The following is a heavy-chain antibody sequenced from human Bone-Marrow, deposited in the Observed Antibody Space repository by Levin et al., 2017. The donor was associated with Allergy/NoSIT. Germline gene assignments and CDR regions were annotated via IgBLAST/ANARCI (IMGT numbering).Heavy chain of an antibody. D-gene: IGHD1-14*01. CDR1: GYTLTNYY. V-gene: IGHV1-46*01. CDR2: ISPSGDTT. J-gene: IGHJ4*02. Sequence: GASVKVSCKASGYTLTNYYMHWVRQAPGRGLEWMGTISPSGDTTKYAQRFQGRISLTRDTSTSTVYMELRSLTSEDTAVYYCAREAPGTTYFDYWGQGTLVTVSS. CDR3: AREAPGTTYFDY.